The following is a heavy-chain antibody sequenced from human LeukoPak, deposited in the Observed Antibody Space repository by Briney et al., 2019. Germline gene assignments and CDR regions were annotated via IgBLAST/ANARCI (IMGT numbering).Heavy chain of an antibody. CDR3: ARDLGKTYYDFWSGGRHGMDV. V-gene: IGHV1-18*01. CDR2: IKTYNGDT. CDR1: GYTFTTYG. Sequence: ASVKVSCRASGYTFTTYGINWVRQAPGQGLEWMGWIKTYNGDTNSAQNLQDRIIMTTDTSTGTAYMELRSLRSDDTAVYYCARDLGKTYYDFWSGGRHGMDVWGQGTTVTVSS. D-gene: IGHD3-3*01. J-gene: IGHJ6*02.